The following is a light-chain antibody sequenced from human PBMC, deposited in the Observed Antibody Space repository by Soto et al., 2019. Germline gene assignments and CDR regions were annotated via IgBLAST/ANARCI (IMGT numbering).Light chain of an antibody. V-gene: IGLV1-40*01. CDR2: GNN. CDR1: SSNIGTPYD. Sequence: QSVLTQPPSVSGAPGQRVTISCTGSSSNIGTPYDVHWYQQLPGTAPKLLIYGNNNRPSGVPDRFSGSKSGTSASLAITGLQAKDEAEYYCQSYDSSLSGYVIFGGGTKLTVL. CDR3: QSYDSSLSGYVI. J-gene: IGLJ2*01.